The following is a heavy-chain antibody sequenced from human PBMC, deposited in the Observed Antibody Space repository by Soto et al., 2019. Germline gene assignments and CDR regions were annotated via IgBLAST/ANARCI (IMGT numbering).Heavy chain of an antibody. CDR2: IYHSGNT. J-gene: IGHJ4*02. CDR1: GYSISLGYY. Sequence: SETLSLTCAVSGYSISLGYYWGWIRQPPGKGLEWIGSIYHSGNTYYNPSLKSRVSISVDTSKNQFSLKLSSVTAADTAVYYCARAGSIAAAGFLPFDYWGQGTLVTVSS. D-gene: IGHD6-13*01. V-gene: IGHV4-38-2*01. CDR3: ARAGSIAAAGFLPFDY.